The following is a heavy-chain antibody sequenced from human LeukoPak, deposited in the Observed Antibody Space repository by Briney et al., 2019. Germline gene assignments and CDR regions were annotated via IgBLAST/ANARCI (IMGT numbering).Heavy chain of an antibody. J-gene: IGHJ4*02. CDR2: INPNSGGT. D-gene: IGHD6-19*01. CDR1: GYTFTDYY. V-gene: IGHV1-2*02. CDR3: ARGGSGWYRKVIY. Sequence: ASVKVSCKASGYTFTDYYLHWVRQAPGQGLEWMGWINPNSGGTNYAQTFQGRVTMTRDTSISTAYMELSRLRSDDTAVYYCARGGSGWYRKVIYWGQGTLVTVSS.